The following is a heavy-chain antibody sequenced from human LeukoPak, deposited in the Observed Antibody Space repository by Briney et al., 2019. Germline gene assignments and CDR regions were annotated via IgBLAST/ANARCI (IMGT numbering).Heavy chain of an antibody. CDR1: GFTFSSYA. J-gene: IGHJ4*02. V-gene: IGHV3-23*01. D-gene: IGHD4-23*01. CDR3: AKDRPNEDNSLVDY. CDR2: ISGSGDAT. Sequence: QPGGSLRLPCAASGFTFSSYAMSWVRQAPGKGLEWVSVISGSGDATVYADSVKGRFTISRDNSKNTLYLQMNSLRAEDTAVYYCAKDRPNEDNSLVDYWGQGALVTVSS.